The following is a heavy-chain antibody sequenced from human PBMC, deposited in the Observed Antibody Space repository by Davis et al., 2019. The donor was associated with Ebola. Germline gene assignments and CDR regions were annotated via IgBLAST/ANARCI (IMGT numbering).Heavy chain of an antibody. CDR1: GFTFSSYS. Sequence: GESLKISCAASGFTFSSYSMNWVRQAPGKGLEWVSSISSSSSYIYYADSVKGRLTISRDNAKNSLYLQMNSLRAEDTAVYYCARGPRWGGEVYNDYWGQGTLVTVSS. D-gene: IGHD2-21*01. CDR3: ARGPRWGGEVYNDY. V-gene: IGHV3-21*01. J-gene: IGHJ4*02. CDR2: ISSSSSYI.